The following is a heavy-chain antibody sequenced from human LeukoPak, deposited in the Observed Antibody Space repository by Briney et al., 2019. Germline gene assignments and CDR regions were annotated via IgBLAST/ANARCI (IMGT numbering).Heavy chain of an antibody. V-gene: IGHV4-31*03. J-gene: IGHJ4*02. CDR1: GGSISSGGYY. D-gene: IGHD6-6*01. CDR2: IYYSGST. Sequence: SETLSLTCTVSGGSISSGGYYWSWIRQHPGKGLEWIGYIYYSGSTYYNPSLKSRVTISVDTSKNQFSLKLSSVTAADTAVYYCARVDSSSGYFDYWGQGTLVTVSS. CDR3: ARVDSSSGYFDY.